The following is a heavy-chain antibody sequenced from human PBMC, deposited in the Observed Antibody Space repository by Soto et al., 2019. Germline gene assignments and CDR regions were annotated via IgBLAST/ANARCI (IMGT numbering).Heavy chain of an antibody. V-gene: IGHV1-69*13. CDR2: IIPIFGTA. J-gene: IGHJ6*02. D-gene: IGHD3-9*01. CDR3: ASARTPASQYYDIFTKRSSYYYYGMDV. CDR1: GGTFSSYA. Sequence: ASVKVSCKASGGTFSSYAIRWVRQAPGQGLEWMGWIIPIFGTANYAQKFQGRVTITADESTSTAYMELSSLRSEDTAVYYCASARTPASQYYDIFTKRSSYYYYGMDVWGQGTTVTVSS.